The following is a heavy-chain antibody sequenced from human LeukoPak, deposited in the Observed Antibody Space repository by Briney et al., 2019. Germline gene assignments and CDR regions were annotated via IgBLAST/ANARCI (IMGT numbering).Heavy chain of an antibody. CDR1: GGSISSSSYY. CDR2: IYYSGST. D-gene: IGHD5-18*01. J-gene: IGHJ5*02. Sequence: SETLSLTCTVSGGSISSSSYYWGWIRQPPGKGLEWIGSIYYSGSTYYNPSLKSRVTISVDTSKNQFSLKLSSVTAADTAVYYCARGLRGYSYGPWGQGTLVTVSS. V-gene: IGHV4-39*07. CDR3: ARGLRGYSYGP.